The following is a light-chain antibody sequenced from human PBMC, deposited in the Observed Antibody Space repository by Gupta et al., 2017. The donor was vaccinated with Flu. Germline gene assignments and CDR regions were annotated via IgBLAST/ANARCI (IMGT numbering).Light chain of an antibody. J-gene: IGLJ3*02. CDR1: SSNIGSNT. CDR2: RNN. CDR3: ATWDDSLSGWV. V-gene: IGLV1-44*01. Sequence: QSVLTQPPSASETPGQRVTISCSGSSSNIGSNTVTWYQHLPATAPKLLIFRNNQRPSGVPDRFSGSKSGSSASLAISGLQSEDEADYYCATWDDSLSGWVFGGGTKLTVL.